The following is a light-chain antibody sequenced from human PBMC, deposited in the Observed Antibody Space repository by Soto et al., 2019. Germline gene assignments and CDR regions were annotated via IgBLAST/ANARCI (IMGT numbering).Light chain of an antibody. J-gene: IGLJ1*01. CDR3: CSYTTRSTLV. CDR1: SSDVGRYNH. V-gene: IGLV2-14*03. Sequence: QSALTQPASVSGSPGQSITISCTGTSSDVGRYNHVSWYQQHPGRAPQLIIYEVSNRPSGLSNRFSGSKSGNTASPTISGLQAEDEVDYYCCSYTTRSTLVFGSGTKVTVL. CDR2: EVS.